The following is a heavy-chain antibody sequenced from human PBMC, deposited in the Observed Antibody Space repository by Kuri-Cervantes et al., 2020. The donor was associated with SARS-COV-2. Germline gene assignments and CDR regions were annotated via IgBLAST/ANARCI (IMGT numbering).Heavy chain of an antibody. CDR2: IIPIFGTA. CDR1: GGTFSSYA. J-gene: IGHJ6*02. V-gene: IGHV1-69*06. CDR3: ARGTGGSYLRAYYYYGMDV. Sequence: SVKVSCKASGGTFSSYAISWVRQAPGQGLEWMGGIIPIFGTANYAQKFQGRVTITADKSTSTAYMELSSLRSEDTAVYYCARGTGGSYLRAYYYYGMDVWGQGTTVTSP. D-gene: IGHD1-26*01.